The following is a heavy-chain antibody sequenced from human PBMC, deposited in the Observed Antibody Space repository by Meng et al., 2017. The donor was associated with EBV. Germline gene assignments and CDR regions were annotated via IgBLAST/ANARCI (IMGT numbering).Heavy chain of an antibody. CDR2: LIPMSDAP. J-gene: IGHJ4*02. D-gene: IGHD3-10*01. CDR1: GGTFRSDS. V-gene: IGHV1-69*01. Sequence: QVQLVQSGGGVKKPWSSVKVSCKTSGGTFRSDSISWVRQAPGQGLEWMGGLIPMSDAPHYAQKFQGRVTITADESTSTHYMDLSGLRSEDTAVYYCASESGRGFTPDYWGQGTLVTVSS. CDR3: ASESGRGFTPDY.